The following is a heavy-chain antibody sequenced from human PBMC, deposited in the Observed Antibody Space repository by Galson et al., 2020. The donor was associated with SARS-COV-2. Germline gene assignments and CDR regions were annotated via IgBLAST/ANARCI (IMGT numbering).Heavy chain of an antibody. D-gene: IGHD6-13*01. J-gene: IGHJ6*02. CDR2: IWYDGSNK. V-gene: IGHV3-33*01. CDR3: ARDHTTGSWYSYSSGRDA. CDR1: GFTFSSYG. Sequence: GESLKISCAASGFTFSSYGMHWVRQAPGKGLEWVAVIWYDGSNKYYADSVKGRFTISRDNSKNTLYLQMNSLRAEDTAVYYCARDHTTGSWYSYSSGRDAWGQGTPVPVSS.